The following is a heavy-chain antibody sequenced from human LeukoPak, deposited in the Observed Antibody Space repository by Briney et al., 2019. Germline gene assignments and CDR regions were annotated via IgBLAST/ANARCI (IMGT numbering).Heavy chain of an antibody. Sequence: GRFLRLSCAASGFIFTTYAMHWVRQAPGKGLEWVAIISYDGNYRNYADSVKGRFTISRDNSKNTLYLQMNSLGAEDTAVYYCTRPAPPGGIVYGFHIWGQGTMVTVSS. CDR3: TRPAPPGGIVYGFHI. J-gene: IGHJ3*02. D-gene: IGHD3-16*02. V-gene: IGHV3-30*03. CDR2: ISYDGNYR. CDR1: GFIFTTYA.